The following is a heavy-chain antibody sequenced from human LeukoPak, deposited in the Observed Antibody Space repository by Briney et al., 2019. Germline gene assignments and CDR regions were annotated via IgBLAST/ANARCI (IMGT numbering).Heavy chain of an antibody. CDR2: IYYSGST. J-gene: IGHJ4*02. V-gene: IGHV4-59*12. CDR3: ARELLQYYYGSGSYSYFDY. CDR1: GGSISSYY. D-gene: IGHD3-10*01. Sequence: SETLSLTCTVSGGSISSYYWSWIRQPPGKGLEWIGYIYYSGSTNYNPSLKSRVTISVDTSKNQFSLKLSSVTAADTAVYYCARELLQYYYGSGSYSYFDYWGQGTLVTVSS.